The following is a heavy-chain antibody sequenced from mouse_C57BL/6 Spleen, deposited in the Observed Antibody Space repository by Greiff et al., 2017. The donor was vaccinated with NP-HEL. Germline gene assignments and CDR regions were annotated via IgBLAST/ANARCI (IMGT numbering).Heavy chain of an antibody. D-gene: IGHD1-1*01. V-gene: IGHV5-4*01. J-gene: IGHJ3*01. CDR1: GFTFSSYA. Sequence: EVKLMESGGGLVKPGGSLKLSCAASGFTFSSYAMSWVRQTPEKRLEWVATISDGGSYTYYPDNVKGRFTISRDNAKNNLYLQMSHLKSEDTAMYYCARDYYGSSTIFAYWGQGTLVTVSA. CDR3: ARDYYGSSTIFAY. CDR2: ISDGGSYT.